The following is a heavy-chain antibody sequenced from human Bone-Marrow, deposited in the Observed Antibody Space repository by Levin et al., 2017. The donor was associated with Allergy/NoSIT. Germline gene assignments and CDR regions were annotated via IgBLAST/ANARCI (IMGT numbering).Heavy chain of an antibody. D-gene: IGHD3-10*01. CDR1: GFTFSSYA. Sequence: SCAASGFTFSSYAMHWVRQAPGKGLEWVAVISYDGSNKYYADSVKGRFTISRDNSKNTLYLQINSLRAEDTAAYYCARDEEPAAPGVLLWFGEVLRVGGTYDYGMDVWGQGTTVTVSS. J-gene: IGHJ6*02. V-gene: IGHV3-30-3*01. CDR3: ARDEEPAAPGVLLWFGEVLRVGGTYDYGMDV. CDR2: ISYDGSNK.